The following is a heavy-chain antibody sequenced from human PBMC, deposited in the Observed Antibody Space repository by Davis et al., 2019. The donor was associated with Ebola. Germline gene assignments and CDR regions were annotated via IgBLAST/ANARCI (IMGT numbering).Heavy chain of an antibody. CDR1: GFTFDDYA. Sequence: SLKLSCVGPGFTFDDYAMHWVRQVPGKGLEWVSSISWNSDSVGYVDSVKGRFPISKDNDKNTLYLQMNGLRTDDTAMYYCARDSLRYSAAYGGWLDPWGQGTLVIVSS. D-gene: IGHD5-18*01. J-gene: IGHJ5*02. CDR2: ISWNSDSV. V-gene: IGHV3-9*01. CDR3: ARDSLRYSAAYGGWLDP.